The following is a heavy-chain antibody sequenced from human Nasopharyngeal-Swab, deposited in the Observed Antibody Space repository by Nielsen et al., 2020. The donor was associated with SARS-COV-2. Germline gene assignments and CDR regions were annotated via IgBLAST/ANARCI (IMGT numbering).Heavy chain of an antibody. CDR1: GYTFTSYG. D-gene: IGHD6-25*01. J-gene: IGHJ4*02. CDR3: ARDPRGPDY. V-gene: IGHV1-18*01. Sequence: ASVKVSCKASGYTFTSYGISWVRQAPGQGLEWMGWISAYNGRTYYAQKFQGRVTMTTDTSTSTAYMDLRSLRSDDTAVYYCARDPRGPDYWGQGTLVTAPQ. CDR2: ISAYNGRT.